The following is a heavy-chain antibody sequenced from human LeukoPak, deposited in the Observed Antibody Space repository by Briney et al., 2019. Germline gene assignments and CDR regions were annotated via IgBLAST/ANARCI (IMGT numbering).Heavy chain of an antibody. D-gene: IGHD4-17*01. CDR3: ARDVRYGDYAYYFDC. CDR1: SGSISSGGYY. CDR2: IYYSGST. Sequence: SETLSLTCTVSSGSISSGGYYWSWIRQHPGKGLEWIGYIYYSGSTYYNPSLKSRVTISVDTSKNQFSLKLSSVTAADTAVYYCARDVRYGDYAYYFDCWGQGTLVTVSS. V-gene: IGHV4-31*03. J-gene: IGHJ4*02.